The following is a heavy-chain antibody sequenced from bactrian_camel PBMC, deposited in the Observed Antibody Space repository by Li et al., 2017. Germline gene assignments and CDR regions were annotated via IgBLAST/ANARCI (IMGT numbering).Heavy chain of an antibody. CDR3: VAWDGLSCSENY. CDR1: ELSVNRYC. V-gene: IGHV3S26*01. J-gene: IGHJ4*01. CDR2: IVDRDGRI. Sequence: HVQLVESGGGSVQAGGSLSLSCVVHELSVNRYCIGWFRQVPKKRREGVAIVDRDGRISVANSVKGRFSISKDNAKNTLYLQMNSLTTDDTAKYYCVAWDGLSCSENYWGQGTQVTVS. D-gene: IGHD3*01.